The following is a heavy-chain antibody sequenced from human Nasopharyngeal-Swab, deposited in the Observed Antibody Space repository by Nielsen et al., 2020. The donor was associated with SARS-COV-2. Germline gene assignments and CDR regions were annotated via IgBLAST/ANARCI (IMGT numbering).Heavy chain of an antibody. Sequence: GGSLRLSCAASGFTLSSYWMHWVRQAPGKGLVWVSRISGDGSNTFYADSVKGRFTISRDNAKNTLYLQMNSLRAEDTAVYYCTRERGYNYGYSDYWGQGTLVTVSS. V-gene: IGHV3-74*01. CDR1: GFTLSSYW. CDR2: ISGDGSNT. CDR3: TRERGYNYGYSDY. J-gene: IGHJ4*02. D-gene: IGHD5-18*01.